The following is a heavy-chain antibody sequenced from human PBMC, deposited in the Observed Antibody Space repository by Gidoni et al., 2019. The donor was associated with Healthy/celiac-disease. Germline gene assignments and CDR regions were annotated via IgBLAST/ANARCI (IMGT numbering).Heavy chain of an antibody. D-gene: IGHD7-27*01. J-gene: IGHJ3*02. CDR3: ARGTLTWEPDAFDI. Sequence: QVQLQQSAPGLVKPSQTPPPTCAISGDSVASNSAAWNWIRQSPSRGLEWLGRTYYRSKWYNDYAASVKSRITINPDTSKNQFSLQLNSVTPEDTAVYYCARGTLTWEPDAFDIWGQGTMVTVSS. CDR2: TYYRSKWYN. CDR1: GDSVASNSAA. V-gene: IGHV6-1*01.